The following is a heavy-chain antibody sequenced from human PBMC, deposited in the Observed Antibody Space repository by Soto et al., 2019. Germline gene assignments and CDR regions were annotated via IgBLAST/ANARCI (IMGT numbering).Heavy chain of an antibody. D-gene: IGHD6-19*01. CDR2: IYSGGST. CDR1: GFTVSSNY. Sequence: GGSLRLSCAASGFTVSSNYMSWVRQAPGKGLEWVSVIYSGGSTYYADSVKGRFTISRHNSKNTLYLQMNSLRAEDTAVYYCAISSGWPYYYYYMDVWGKGTTVTVSS. CDR3: AISSGWPYYYYYMDV. J-gene: IGHJ6*03. V-gene: IGHV3-53*04.